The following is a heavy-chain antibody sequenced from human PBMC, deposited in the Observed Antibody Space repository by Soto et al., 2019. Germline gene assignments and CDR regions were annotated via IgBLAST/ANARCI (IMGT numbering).Heavy chain of an antibody. CDR3: ARGGREDNWNDGNFDY. V-gene: IGHV3-23*01. J-gene: IGHJ4*02. CDR1: GFTFGSYA. D-gene: IGHD1-20*01. Sequence: EVQLLESGGGLVQPGGSLRLSCVVSGFTFGSYAMSWVRQAPEKGPEWVAILGGNGFTTYYADSVKGRFTISGDKSKSTLFLQMNSLRADDTAVYFCARGGREDNWNDGNFDYWGQGTQVTVSS. CDR2: LGGNGFTT.